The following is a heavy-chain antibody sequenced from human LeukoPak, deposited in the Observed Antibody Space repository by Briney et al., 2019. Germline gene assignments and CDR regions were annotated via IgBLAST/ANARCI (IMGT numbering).Heavy chain of an antibody. CDR3: ARDRGTYYDIFSH. Sequence: GSLRLSCAASGFTFSSYAMHWVRQAPGKGLEWVAVISYDGSNKYYADSVKGRFTISRDNSKNTLYLQMNSLRAEDTAVYYCARDRGTYYDIFSHWGQGTLVTVSS. V-gene: IGHV3-30-3*01. CDR2: ISYDGSNK. J-gene: IGHJ4*02. D-gene: IGHD3-9*01. CDR1: GFTFSSYA.